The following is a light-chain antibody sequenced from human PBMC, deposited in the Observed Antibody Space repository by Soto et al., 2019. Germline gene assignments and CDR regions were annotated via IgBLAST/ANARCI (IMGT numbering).Light chain of an antibody. V-gene: IGKV3-20*01. CDR1: QSVSSSY. CDR2: GAS. J-gene: IGKJ1*01. Sequence: PGERATLSCRASQSVSSSYLAWYQQKPGQAPRLLFYGASRRATGIPDRFSGSGSGTDFTLTISRLEPEDFAVYYCQQHGSSPPTFGQGTKVEIK. CDR3: QQHGSSPPT.